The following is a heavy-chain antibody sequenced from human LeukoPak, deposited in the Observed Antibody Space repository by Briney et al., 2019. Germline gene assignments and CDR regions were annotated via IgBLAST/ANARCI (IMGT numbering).Heavy chain of an antibody. J-gene: IGHJ5*02. CDR1: GFSISRYY. V-gene: IGHV4-59*01. Sequence: AETLSLTCTVSGFSISRYYLSWIRQPPGKGLEWMGYIYYSGSNNYKPSLKSRVTISVDTSKNQFSLKLSSVTAEDTAVYYCARGGYFDWLKGRFDPWGQGTLVTVSS. CDR2: IYYSGSN. CDR3: ARGGYFDWLKGRFDP. D-gene: IGHD3-9*01.